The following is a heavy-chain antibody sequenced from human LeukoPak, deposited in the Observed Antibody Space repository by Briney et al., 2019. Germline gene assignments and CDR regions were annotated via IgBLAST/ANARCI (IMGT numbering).Heavy chain of an antibody. CDR2: IYTSGST. D-gene: IGHD2-2*01. CDR1: GGSISSSSYY. V-gene: IGHV4-61*02. CDR3: ARDKRCSSTGCYFLGNLSYYYYGMDV. J-gene: IGHJ6*02. Sequence: PSETLSLTCTVSGGSISSSSYYWSWIRQPAGKGLEWIGRIYTSGSTNYNPSLKSRVTMSVDTSKNQFSLKLSSVTAADTAVYYCARDKRCSSTGCYFLGNLSYYYYGMDVWGQGTTVTVSS.